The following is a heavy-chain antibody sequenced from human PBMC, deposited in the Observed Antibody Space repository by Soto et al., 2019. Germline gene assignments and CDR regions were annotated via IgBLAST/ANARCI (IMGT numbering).Heavy chain of an antibody. CDR1: GGTFSNYA. D-gene: IGHD2-15*01. Sequence: QVQLVQSGAEVKKPGSSVKVSCKASGGTFSNYAFSWVRQAPGQGLEWLGGIMPIVGRADYAQKFRGRVTTTAEESTTRAHMELSSPRSEGTAVYYRGSWVEEGGMGGNYYYGMDVWGQGTTVTVSS. CDR3: GSWVEEGGMGGNYYYGMDV. V-gene: IGHV1-69*12. J-gene: IGHJ6*02. CDR2: IMPIVGRA.